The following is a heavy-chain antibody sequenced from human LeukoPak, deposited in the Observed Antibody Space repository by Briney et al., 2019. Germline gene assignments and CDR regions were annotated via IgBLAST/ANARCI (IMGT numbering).Heavy chain of an antibody. Sequence: SETLPLTCDVYGGSFSGYYWSWIRQPPGKGLEWIGEINHRGSTNYNPSLTSRVTISVDTSKNQFSLKLTSVTAADAAVYYCARGGIVVATDYWGRGTLVTVSS. CDR2: INHRGST. J-gene: IGHJ4*02. V-gene: IGHV4-34*01. CDR1: GGSFSGYY. D-gene: IGHD6-19*01. CDR3: ARGGIVVATDY.